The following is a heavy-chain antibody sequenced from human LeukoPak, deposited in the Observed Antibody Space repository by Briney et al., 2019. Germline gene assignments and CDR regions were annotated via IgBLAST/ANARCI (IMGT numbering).Heavy chain of an antibody. Sequence: GGSLRLSCAASGFTFSSYAMSWVRQAPGKGLEWVSAIGGSGLSTYYADSVKGRFSISRDNSKNTLYLQMNSLRAEDTAVYYCAKAYTSGSYFIDDAFDIWGQGTMVTASS. J-gene: IGHJ3*02. V-gene: IGHV3-23*01. CDR3: AKAYTSGSYFIDDAFDI. CDR1: GFTFSSYA. CDR2: IGGSGLST. D-gene: IGHD3-10*01.